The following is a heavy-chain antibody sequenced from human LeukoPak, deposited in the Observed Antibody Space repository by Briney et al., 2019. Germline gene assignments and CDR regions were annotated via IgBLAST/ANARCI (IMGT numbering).Heavy chain of an antibody. J-gene: IGHJ4*02. V-gene: IGHV3-30*02. Sequence: GGSLRLSCAASGFSFSISGMHWVRQAPGKGLEWVAVIWYDGSNKYYADSVKGRFTISRDNSKNTLYLQANSPIADGTAVYFCAKDALRWSYYYDYCGQGTLVTVSS. CDR3: AKDALRWSYYYDY. D-gene: IGHD2-21*01. CDR2: IWYDGSNK. CDR1: GFSFSISG.